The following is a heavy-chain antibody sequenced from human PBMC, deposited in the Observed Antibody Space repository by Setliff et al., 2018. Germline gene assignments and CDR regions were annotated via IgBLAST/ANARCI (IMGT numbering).Heavy chain of an antibody. CDR2: INNYSFKT. V-gene: IGHV1-18*01. CDR3: ARRPIALAGYRKGAFDI. J-gene: IGHJ3*02. Sequence: ASVKVSCKTSGYTFTNYGITWVRQAPGQGLEWMGWINNYSFKTNYPQKFLGRVTVTTDTSTGTAYMELGSLTSDDTAVYFCARRPIALAGYRKGAFDIWGQGTMVTVSS. D-gene: IGHD6-19*01. CDR1: GYTFTNYG.